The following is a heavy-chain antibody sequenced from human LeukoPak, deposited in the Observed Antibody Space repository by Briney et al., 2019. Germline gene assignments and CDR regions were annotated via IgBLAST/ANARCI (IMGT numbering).Heavy chain of an antibody. CDR3: ARQRITIFGVGEVFDY. J-gene: IGHJ4*02. Sequence: GESLKISCKGSGYSFISYWIGWGHQMPGKGLEWMGIIYPGDSETRYSPSFQGQVTISADKSISTAYLQWSSLRASDTAMYYCARQRITIFGVGEVFDYWGQGTLVTVSS. CDR2: IYPGDSET. CDR1: GYSFISYW. V-gene: IGHV5-51*07. D-gene: IGHD3-3*01.